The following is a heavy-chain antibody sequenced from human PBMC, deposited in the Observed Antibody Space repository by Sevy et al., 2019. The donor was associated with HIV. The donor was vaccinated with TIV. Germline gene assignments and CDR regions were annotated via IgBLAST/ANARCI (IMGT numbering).Heavy chain of an antibody. CDR2: ISSPPNTI. V-gene: IGHV3-48*03. Sequence: GGSLRLSCAASGFTFSVYEMNWVRQAPGKGLEWIAYISSPPNTIYYADSVRGRFTISRDNAKNSLYLQMNSLRAEDTAIYYCARDLPPSATTVAHFDYWGQGTLVTVSS. D-gene: IGHD4-17*01. CDR1: GFTFSVYE. J-gene: IGHJ4*02. CDR3: ARDLPPSATTVAHFDY.